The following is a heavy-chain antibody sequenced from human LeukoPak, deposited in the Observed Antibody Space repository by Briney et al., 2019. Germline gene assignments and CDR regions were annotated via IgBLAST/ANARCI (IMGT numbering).Heavy chain of an antibody. D-gene: IGHD5-18*01. J-gene: IGHJ6*02. CDR1: GGSFSGYY. CDR3: ARGTAMVHYYYYYGMDV. CDR2: INHSGST. Sequence: SETLSLTCAVYGGSFSGYYWSWIRQPPGKGLEWIGEINHSGSTNYNPSLKSRVTISVDTSKNQFSLKLSSVTAADTAVYYCARGTAMVHYYYYYGMDVWGQGTTVTVSS. V-gene: IGHV4-34*01.